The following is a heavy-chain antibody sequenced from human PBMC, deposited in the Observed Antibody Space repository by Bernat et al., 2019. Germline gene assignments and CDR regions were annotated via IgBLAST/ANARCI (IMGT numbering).Heavy chain of an antibody. CDR1: GFTFSSYA. D-gene: IGHD5-18*01. Sequence: EVQLLESGGGLVQPGGSLRLSCAASGFTFSSYAMSCVRQAPGKGLEWVSAISGSGGSTYYADSVKGRFTISRDNSKNTLYLQMNSLRAEDTAVYYCAKARGYSYGLTEYWGQGTLVTVSS. V-gene: IGHV3-23*01. CDR3: AKARGYSYGLTEY. J-gene: IGHJ4*02. CDR2: ISGSGGST.